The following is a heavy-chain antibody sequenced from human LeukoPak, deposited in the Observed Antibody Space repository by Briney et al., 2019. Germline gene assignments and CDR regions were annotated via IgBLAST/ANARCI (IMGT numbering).Heavy chain of an antibody. J-gene: IGHJ6*03. V-gene: IGHV4-39*01. CDR3: ARLHYGGNYGYYYYYMDV. CDR2: IYYTGST. Sequence: PSETLSLTCTVFGGSISSSSYYWGWIRQPPGKGLEWIGSIYYTGSTYYNPSLKSRVTISVDTSKNQFSLKLSSVTAADTAVYYCARLHYGGNYGYYYYYMDVWGKGTTVTISS. CDR1: GGSISSSSYY. D-gene: IGHD4-23*01.